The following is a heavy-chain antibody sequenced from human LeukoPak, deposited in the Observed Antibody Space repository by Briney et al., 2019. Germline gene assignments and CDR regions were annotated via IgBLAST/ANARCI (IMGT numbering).Heavy chain of an antibody. CDR3: ARESYYYDSSGSQNYYFDY. V-gene: IGHV3-21*05. CDR1: GFTFRSYN. J-gene: IGHJ4*02. Sequence: GGSLRLSCAAFGFTFRSYNMIWVRQAPGKGLEWVSNIDGASTFIYYADSVKGRFTISRDNAKNSLYLQMNSLRAEDTAVYYCARESYYYDSSGSQNYYFDYWGQGTLVTVSS. D-gene: IGHD3-22*01. CDR2: IDGASTFI.